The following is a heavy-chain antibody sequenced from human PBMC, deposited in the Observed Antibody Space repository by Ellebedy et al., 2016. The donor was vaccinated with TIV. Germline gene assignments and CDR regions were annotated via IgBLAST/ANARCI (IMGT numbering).Heavy chain of an antibody. Sequence: SETLSLTCTVSGGSISSWSYYCGWIRQPPGKGLEWIGSVYYSGSTYYTPSLKSRVTISVDTSSNQFSLRLTSVTAADTAVHYCAGGIGIEYFHHWGQGTLVTVSS. CDR3: AGGIGIEYFHH. CDR1: GGSISSWSYY. V-gene: IGHV4-39*01. J-gene: IGHJ1*01. CDR2: VYYSGST. D-gene: IGHD3-16*01.